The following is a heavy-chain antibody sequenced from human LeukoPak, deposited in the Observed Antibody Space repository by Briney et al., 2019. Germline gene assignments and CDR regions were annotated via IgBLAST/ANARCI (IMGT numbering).Heavy chain of an antibody. D-gene: IGHD2-2*01. CDR3: ARGQVPAARGYNWFDP. J-gene: IGHJ5*02. CDR2: INARGDT. CDR1: GWSFNDYY. Sequence: SETLSFTCAVYGWSFNDYYWNWIRQPPGKGLEWIGEINARGDTNYNPSLKSRVTISVDTSKKQFSLRLTSMIAADTALYYCARGQVPAARGYNWFDPWGQGTLVTVSS. V-gene: IGHV4-34*01.